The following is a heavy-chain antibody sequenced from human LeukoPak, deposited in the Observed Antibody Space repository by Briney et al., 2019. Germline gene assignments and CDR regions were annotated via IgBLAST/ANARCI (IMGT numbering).Heavy chain of an antibody. V-gene: IGHV1-69*05. CDR1: GGTFSSYA. J-gene: IGHJ6*03. D-gene: IGHD5-24*01. CDR3: ARGGSTITRYYYYMDV. Sequence: SVKVSCKASGGTFSSYAISWVRQAPGQGLEWMGGIIPIFGTANYAQKFQGRVTITTDESTSTAYMELGSLRSEDTAVYYCARGGSTITRYYYYMDVWGKGTTVTVSS. CDR2: IIPIFGTA.